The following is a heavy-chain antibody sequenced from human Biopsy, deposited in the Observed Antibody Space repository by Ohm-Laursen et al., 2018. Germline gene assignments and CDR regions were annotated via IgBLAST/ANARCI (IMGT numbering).Heavy chain of an antibody. CDR3: ARDPLNGHKHFDY. CDR2: INCKTGAT. CDR1: SYTFTDYN. J-gene: IGHJ4*02. D-gene: IGHD2-8*01. Sequence: ASVKVSCKASSYTFTDYNIHWMRQAPGQGLEWLGYINCKTGATNYAQKFQGTVTMTRDTSISTAYLSLGSLRSADTAIYYCARDPLNGHKHFDYWGQGSLVAVSS. V-gene: IGHV1-2*02.